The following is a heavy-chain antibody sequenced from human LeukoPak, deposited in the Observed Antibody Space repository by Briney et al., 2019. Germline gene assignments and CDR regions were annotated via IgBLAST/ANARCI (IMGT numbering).Heavy chain of an antibody. CDR2: ISGSGGST. CDR3: AKTRPYGSGSYYPFYYMDV. CDR1: GFTFSSYA. D-gene: IGHD3-10*01. V-gene: IGHV3-23*01. J-gene: IGHJ6*03. Sequence: GGSLRLAWAASGFTFSSYAMSWVRQAPGKGLEWVSSISGSGGSTYYADSVKGRFTISRDNSKNTLYLQMNSLRAENTAVYYCAKTRPYGSGSYYPFYYMDVWGKGTTVTVSS.